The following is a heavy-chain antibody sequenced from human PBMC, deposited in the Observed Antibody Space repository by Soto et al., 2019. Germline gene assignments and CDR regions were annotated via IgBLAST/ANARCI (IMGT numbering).Heavy chain of an antibody. D-gene: IGHD2-21*02. CDR2: IHPSGGGT. CDR1: GYTFNTYY. CDR3: ARGGHIAVVTASFDY. Sequence: QVQLVQSGAEVKKPGASVKVSCKPSGYTFNTYYLQWVRQAPGQALEWMGVIHPSGGGTTYAQKFLGRVTVTXXXSXXTVFMELSSLRSDDTAVYYCARGGHIAVVTASFDYWGQGTLVTVSS. J-gene: IGHJ4*02. V-gene: IGHV1-46*02.